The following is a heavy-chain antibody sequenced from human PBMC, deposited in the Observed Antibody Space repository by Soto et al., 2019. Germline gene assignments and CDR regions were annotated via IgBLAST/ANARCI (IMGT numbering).Heavy chain of an antibody. J-gene: IGHJ6*02. CDR2: IYYSGST. V-gene: IGHV4-31*03. CDR1: GGSISSGGYY. Sequence: QVQLQESGPGLVKPSQTLSLTCTVSGGSISSGGYYWSWVRQHPGKGLEWIGYIYYSGSTYYNPSHKRRVTISVDTSMNQFSLKLSSVTAADTAVYYCARAATAMPYYYYGMDVWGQGTTVTVSS. CDR3: ARAATAMPYYYYGMDV. D-gene: IGHD5-18*01.